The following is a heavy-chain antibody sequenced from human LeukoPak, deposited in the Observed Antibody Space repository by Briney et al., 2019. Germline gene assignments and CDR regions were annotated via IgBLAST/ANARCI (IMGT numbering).Heavy chain of an antibody. CDR2: ISAYNGNT. D-gene: IGHD3-22*01. CDR3: ARWDYYDSSGLYYFDY. V-gene: IGHV1-18*01. Sequence: ASVKVSCKASGYTFTSYGIIWVRQAPGQGLEWMGWISAYNGNTNYAQKLQGRVTMTTDTSTSTAYMELRSLRSDDTAVYYCARWDYYDSSGLYYFDYWGQGTLVTVSS. CDR1: GYTFTSYG. J-gene: IGHJ4*02.